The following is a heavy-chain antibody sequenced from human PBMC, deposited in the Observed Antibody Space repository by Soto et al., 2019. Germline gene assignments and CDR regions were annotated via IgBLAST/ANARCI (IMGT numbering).Heavy chain of an antibody. CDR2: MDPSDSYR. Sequence: PGQSLKISCKGSGYSFTSYWISWVRQMPGKGLEWMGRMDPSDSYRNYRRSFQGHVTISADKSISTAYLQWSSLKASDTAMYYCARGTSSISWFDPSGQGTLVPVSS. D-gene: IGHD1-7*01. CDR1: GYSFTSYW. CDR3: ARGTSSISWFDP. J-gene: IGHJ5*02. V-gene: IGHV5-10-1*01.